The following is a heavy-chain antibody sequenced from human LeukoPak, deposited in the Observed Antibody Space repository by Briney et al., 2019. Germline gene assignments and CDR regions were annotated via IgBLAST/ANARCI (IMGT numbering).Heavy chain of an antibody. CDR2: ICWNSGSI. Sequence: GGSLRLSCAGSGVIFNNYSLHLVRQTPGEGLEWGSGICWNSGSIDYADSVKGRFTISRDNAKNSLYLQMNSLRAEDTAVYYCARDRSGSYYYDSSGYYFGYWGQGTLVTVSS. J-gene: IGHJ4*02. CDR1: GVIFNNYS. D-gene: IGHD3-22*01. CDR3: ARDRSGSYYYDSSGYYFGY. V-gene: IGHV3-9*01.